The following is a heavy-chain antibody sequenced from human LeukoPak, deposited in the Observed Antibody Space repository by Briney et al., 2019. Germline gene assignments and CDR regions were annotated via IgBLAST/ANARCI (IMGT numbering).Heavy chain of an antibody. CDR1: GFTFSSYA. CDR2: ISGSGGRT. Sequence: PGGSLRLSCAASGFTFSSYAMSWVRQAPGKGLEWVSGISGSGGRTFYADSVKGRFTISRDNSKNTLYLQMNSLRAEDTAVYYCANRHNWNYVGYWGQGTLVTVSS. V-gene: IGHV3-23*01. D-gene: IGHD1-7*01. J-gene: IGHJ4*02. CDR3: ANRHNWNYVGY.